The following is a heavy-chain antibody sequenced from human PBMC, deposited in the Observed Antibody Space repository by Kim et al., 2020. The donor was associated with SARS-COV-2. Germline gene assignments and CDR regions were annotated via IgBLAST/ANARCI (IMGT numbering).Heavy chain of an antibody. J-gene: IGHJ6*02. D-gene: IGHD3-22*01. CDR3: ARTRYYDSSGYNYYYYGMDV. V-gene: IGHV5-51*01. Sequence: GESLKISCKGSGYSFTSYWIGWVRQMPGKGLEWMVIIYPGDSDTRYSPSFQGQVTISADKSISTAYLQWSSLKASDTAMYYCARTRYYDSSGYNYYYYGMDVWGQGTTVTVSS. CDR1: GYSFTSYW. CDR2: IYPGDSDT.